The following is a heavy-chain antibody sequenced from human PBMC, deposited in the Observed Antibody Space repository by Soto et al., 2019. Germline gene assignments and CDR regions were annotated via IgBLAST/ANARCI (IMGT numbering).Heavy chain of an antibody. D-gene: IGHD3-3*01. V-gene: IGHV4-39*01. J-gene: IGHJ6*03. CDR1: GGSISSSSYY. CDR3: ASSPFSTIFGVVSSRGYMDV. Sequence: SETLSLTCTVSGGSISSSSYYWGWIRQPPGKGLEWIGSIYYSGSTYYNPSLKSRVTISVDTSKNQFSLKLSSVTAADTAVYYCASSPFSTIFGVVSSRGYMDVWGKGTTVTVSS. CDR2: IYYSGST.